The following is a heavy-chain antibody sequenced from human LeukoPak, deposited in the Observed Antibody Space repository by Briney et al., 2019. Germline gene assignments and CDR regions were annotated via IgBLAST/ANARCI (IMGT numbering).Heavy chain of an antibody. J-gene: IGHJ4*02. D-gene: IGHD3-9*01. Sequence: GESLKTSCKGSGYSFTSYWISWVRQMPGKGLEWMGRIDPSDSYTNYSPSFQGHVTISADKSISTAYLQWSSLKASDTAMYYCATDFDWLQVYWGQGTLVTVSS. V-gene: IGHV5-10-1*01. CDR3: ATDFDWLQVY. CDR1: GYSFTSYW. CDR2: IDPSDSYT.